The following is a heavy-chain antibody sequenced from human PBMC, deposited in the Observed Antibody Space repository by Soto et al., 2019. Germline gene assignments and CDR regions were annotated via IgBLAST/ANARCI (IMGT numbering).Heavy chain of an antibody. CDR2: INPSGGST. J-gene: IGHJ4*02. D-gene: IGHD1-26*01. CDR1: GYTFTSYY. V-gene: IGHV1-46*01. Sequence: ASVKVSCKASGYTFTSYYMHWVRQAPGQGLEWMGIINPSGGSTSYAQKFQGRVTMTKDTSTSTAYMELSSLRSEDTAVYYCATSIVGATSLDYWGQGTLVTVSS. CDR3: ATSIVGATSLDY.